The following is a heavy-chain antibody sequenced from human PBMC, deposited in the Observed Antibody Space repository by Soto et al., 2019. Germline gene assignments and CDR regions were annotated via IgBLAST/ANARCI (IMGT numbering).Heavy chain of an antibody. J-gene: IGHJ4*02. CDR1: GFTFSSYS. Sequence: GGSLRLSCAASGFTFSSYSMNWVRQAPGKGLEWVSYISSSSSTIYYAASVKGRFTISRDNSKNTVFLQMNSLRAEDTAVYYCATLNSFGSDFWGQGTLVTVSS. CDR3: ATLNSFGSDF. D-gene: IGHD3-3*01. V-gene: IGHV3-48*01. CDR2: ISSSSSTI.